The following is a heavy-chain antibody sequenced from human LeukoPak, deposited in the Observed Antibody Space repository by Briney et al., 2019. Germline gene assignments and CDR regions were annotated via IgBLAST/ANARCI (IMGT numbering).Heavy chain of an antibody. V-gene: IGHV3-23*01. Sequence: GGSLRLSFAASGFTFSSYAMSWVRQAPGKGLEWVSAISGSGGSTYYADSVKGRFTISRDNSKNTLYLQMNSLRAEDTAVYYCAKDLYYYDSSGSANAEYFQHWGQGTLVTVSS. CDR2: ISGSGGST. CDR3: AKDLYYYDSSGSANAEYFQH. D-gene: IGHD3-22*01. J-gene: IGHJ1*01. CDR1: GFTFSSYA.